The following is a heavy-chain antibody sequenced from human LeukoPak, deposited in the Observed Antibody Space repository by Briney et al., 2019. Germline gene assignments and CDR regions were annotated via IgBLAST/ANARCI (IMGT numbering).Heavy chain of an antibody. CDR2: MNPHSGNT. CDR1: GYTFTSYD. J-gene: IGHJ5*02. Sequence: ASVKVSCKASGYTFTSYDINWVRQATGQGLEWMGWMNPHSGNTVYAQKFQGRVTMTRNTATSTAYMELSSLRSEDTAVYYCARDPIVGATTDWFDPWGQGTLVTVSS. CDR3: ARDPIVGATTDWFDP. D-gene: IGHD1-26*01. V-gene: IGHV1-8*01.